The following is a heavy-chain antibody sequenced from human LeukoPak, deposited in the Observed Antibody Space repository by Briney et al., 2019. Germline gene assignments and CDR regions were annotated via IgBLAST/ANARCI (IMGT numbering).Heavy chain of an antibody. CDR2: IYTSGST. V-gene: IGHV4-61*02. D-gene: IGHD3-10*01. CDR1: GGSISSGSYY. CDR3: ARGLYYYGSGSWWDY. J-gene: IGHJ4*02. Sequence: SQTLSLTCTVSGGSISSGSYYWSWIRQPAGKGLEWIGRIYTSGSTNYNPSLKGRVTISVDTSKNQFSLKLSSVTAADTAVYYCARGLYYYGSGSWWDYWGQGTLVTVSS.